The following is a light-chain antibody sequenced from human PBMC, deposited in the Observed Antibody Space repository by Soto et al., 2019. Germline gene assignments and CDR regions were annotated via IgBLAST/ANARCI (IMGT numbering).Light chain of an antibody. J-gene: IGKJ1*01. CDR2: GAS. Sequence: EIVLTQSPATLSLSPGERATLSCRASQSVNTYLAWYQQKPGQAPRLLIYGASNRATGIPARFSGSGSGTDFTLTISSLEPEDFAVYYCQQRTFGQGTKVDIK. CDR3: QQRT. CDR1: QSVNTY. V-gene: IGKV3-11*01.